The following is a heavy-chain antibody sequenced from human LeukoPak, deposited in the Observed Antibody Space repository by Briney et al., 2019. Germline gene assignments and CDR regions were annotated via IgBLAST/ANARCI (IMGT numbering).Heavy chain of an antibody. V-gene: IGHV3-43*01. CDR3: AKDGRRGAYDV. J-gene: IGHJ3*01. CDR1: GFTFDDFT. CDR2: ISWDSSRT. Sequence: PGGSLRLSCVASGFTFDDFTMHWVRQRPGKGLEWVSLISWDSSRTYFTDSVKGRFTISRDNTKNSLYLQMNSLTTEDTAFYYCAKDGRRGAYDVWGQGALVTVS. D-gene: IGHD2-21*01.